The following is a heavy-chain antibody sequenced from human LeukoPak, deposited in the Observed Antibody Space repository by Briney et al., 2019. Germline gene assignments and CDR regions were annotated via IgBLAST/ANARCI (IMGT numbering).Heavy chain of an antibody. CDR1: GVSISGYY. CDR2: IYYSGST. D-gene: IGHD3-16*01. V-gene: IGHV4-59*01. Sequence: SETLSLTCTVSGVSISGYYWSWIRQPPGKGLEWIGYIYYSGSTNYNPSLKSRVTISVDTSKNQFSLKLSSVTAADTAVYYCARVLGVSARPPSYLAHGAQEPLVTVSS. J-gene: IGHJ4*02. CDR3: ARVLGVSARPPSYLAH.